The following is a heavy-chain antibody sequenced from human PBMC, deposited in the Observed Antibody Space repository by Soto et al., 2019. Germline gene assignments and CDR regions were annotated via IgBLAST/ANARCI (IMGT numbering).Heavy chain of an antibody. CDR2: VSYDGNHK. V-gene: IGHV3-30*18. D-gene: IGHD6-13*01. CDR1: GFTFRSFG. Sequence: QVQLVESGGGVIQPGTSLSLSCGSSGFTFRSFGMYWVRQAPGKGLEWVAVVSYDGNHKYYADSVKGRFTVSRDNAKNMLYLQMNSLRGEDTAVYYCAKDAGQQLVLNYGMDVWGQGTTVTVSS. J-gene: IGHJ6*02. CDR3: AKDAGQQLVLNYGMDV.